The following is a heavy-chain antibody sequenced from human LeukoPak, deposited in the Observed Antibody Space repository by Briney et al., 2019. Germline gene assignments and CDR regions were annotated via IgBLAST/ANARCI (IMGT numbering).Heavy chain of an antibody. Sequence: GASVKVSCKASGYTFTSYGINWVRQAPGQGLEWMGWISAYNGNTNYAQKLQGRVTMTTDTSTSTAYMELRSLRSDDTAVYYCARGRYSSSWYWFDPWGQGTLVTVSS. V-gene: IGHV1-18*01. CDR3: ARGRYSSSWYWFDP. CDR1: GYTFTSYG. J-gene: IGHJ5*02. CDR2: ISAYNGNT. D-gene: IGHD6-13*01.